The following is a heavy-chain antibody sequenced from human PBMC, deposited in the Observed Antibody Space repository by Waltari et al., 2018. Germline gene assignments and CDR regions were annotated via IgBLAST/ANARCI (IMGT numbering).Heavy chain of an antibody. CDR2: IYHSGIT. J-gene: IGHJ4*02. CDR1: GYSISSGYY. D-gene: IGHD6-13*01. V-gene: IGHV4-38-2*01. CDR3: ARHLGAAGMVDYFDY. Sequence: QVQLQESGPGLVKPSETLSLTCAVSGYSISSGYYWGWIRQPPGKGLEWIGSIYHSGITYDNPSLKSRVTISVDTSKNQFSLKLSAVTAADTAVYYCARHLGAAGMVDYFDYWGQGTLVTVSS.